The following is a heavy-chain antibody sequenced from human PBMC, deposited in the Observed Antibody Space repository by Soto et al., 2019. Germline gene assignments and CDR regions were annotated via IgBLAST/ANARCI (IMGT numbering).Heavy chain of an antibody. CDR2: IYHSGST. J-gene: IGHJ6*02. Sequence: QLQLQESGSGLVKPSQTLSLTCAVSGGSISSGGYSWSWIRQPPGKGLEWIGYIYHSGSTYYHPSLKIRVTLSLDRSKNQFSLKLSSVTAADTAVYYCASDRYYYGMDVWGQGTTVTVSS. CDR1: GGSISSGGYS. CDR3: ASDRYYYGMDV. V-gene: IGHV4-30-2*01.